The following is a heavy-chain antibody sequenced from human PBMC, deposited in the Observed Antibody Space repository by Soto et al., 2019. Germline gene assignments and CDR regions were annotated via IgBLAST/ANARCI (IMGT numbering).Heavy chain of an antibody. CDR2: IYDSGSP. J-gene: IGHJ4*02. D-gene: IGHD3-9*01. V-gene: IGHV4-59*01. Sequence: PSETLSLTCTISGGSISVYYWSWIRQPPGQGLEWIGYIYDSGSPYYNPSLKTRVTISADTSKNQISLKLTSATAADTAVYFCARGVGSSPPRYWGRGTLVTVSS. CDR1: GGSISVYY. CDR3: ARGVGSSPPRY.